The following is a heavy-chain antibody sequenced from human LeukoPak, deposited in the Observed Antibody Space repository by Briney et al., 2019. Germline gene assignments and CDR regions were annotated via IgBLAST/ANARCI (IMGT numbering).Heavy chain of an antibody. V-gene: IGHV3-7*01. CDR3: ARDGYCSGGSCRGLDY. CDR2: IKQDGSEK. Sequence: QAGGSLRLSCAASGFTFSSYWMSWVRQAPGKGLEWVANIKQDGSEKYYVDSVKGRFTISRYNAKNSLYLQMNSLRAEDTAVYYCARDGYCSGGSCRGLDYWGQGTLVTVSS. D-gene: IGHD2-15*01. CDR1: GFTFSSYW. J-gene: IGHJ4*02.